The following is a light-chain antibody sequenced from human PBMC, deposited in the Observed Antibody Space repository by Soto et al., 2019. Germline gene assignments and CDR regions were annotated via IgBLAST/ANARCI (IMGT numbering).Light chain of an antibody. CDR2: AAS. J-gene: IGKJ4*01. CDR1: QSISSY. CDR3: QQSYSFPH. V-gene: IGKV1-39*01. Sequence: DIQMTQSPSSLSASVGDRVTITCRASQSISSYLNWYQQKPGKAPKLLIYAASSLQSGVPSRFSGSGSGTDFTLTISSLQPEDFATYYCQQSYSFPHFGGGTKVDIK.